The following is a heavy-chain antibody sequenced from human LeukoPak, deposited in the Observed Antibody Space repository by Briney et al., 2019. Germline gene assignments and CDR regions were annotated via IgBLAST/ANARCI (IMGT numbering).Heavy chain of an antibody. D-gene: IGHD6-13*01. Sequence: VASVKVSCKASGYTFTSYGISWVRQAPGQGLEWMGWISAYNGNTNYAQKLQGRVTMTTDTSTSTAYMELRSLRSDDTAVYYCARVFIAAAERGDAFDIWGQGTMVTVSS. CDR3: ARVFIAAAERGDAFDI. CDR2: ISAYNGNT. J-gene: IGHJ3*02. V-gene: IGHV1-18*01. CDR1: GYTFTSYG.